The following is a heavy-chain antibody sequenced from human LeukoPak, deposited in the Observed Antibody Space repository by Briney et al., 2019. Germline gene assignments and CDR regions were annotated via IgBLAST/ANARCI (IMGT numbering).Heavy chain of an antibody. CDR2: IYYSGST. J-gene: IGHJ4*02. V-gene: IGHV4-59*01. Sequence: SEPLSLSCAVSGGSISSYYWSWIRQPPGKGLEWVGYIYYSGSTNYTTSIKSRVTISVDTSKNLSALKLSSVTAADTAVYYCARVLGIAVAVFDYWGQGTLVTVSS. CDR1: GGSISSYY. CDR3: ARVLGIAVAVFDY. D-gene: IGHD6-19*01.